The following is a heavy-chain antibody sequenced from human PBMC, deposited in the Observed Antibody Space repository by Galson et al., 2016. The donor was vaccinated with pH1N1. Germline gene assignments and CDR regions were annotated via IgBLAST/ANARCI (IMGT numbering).Heavy chain of an antibody. CDR2: ISGSGGYT. CDR3: ARDNLRGSGSPDASDV. CDR1: GFTFSSYA. J-gene: IGHJ3*01. V-gene: IGHV3-23*01. D-gene: IGHD3-10*02. Sequence: SLRLSCAASGFTFSSYAMSWVRQAPGKGLEWVSAISGSGGYTYFADSVQGRFTISRDNSKITLYLQMNTLRAEDTAVYYCARDNLRGSGSPDASDVWGQGTMVTVSS.